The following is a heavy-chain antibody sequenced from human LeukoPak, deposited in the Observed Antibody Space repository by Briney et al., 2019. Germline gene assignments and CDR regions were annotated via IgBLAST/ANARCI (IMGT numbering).Heavy chain of an antibody. V-gene: IGHV5-51*01. CDR3: ARRDRSTWSVDY. D-gene: IGHD6-13*01. Sequence: GASLQISCEVSGYDFTTYWIGWVRQMPGKGLEWMGIIFPGDSDTRYSPSFQGQVTISADKSNSIAYLQWSSLKASDTAMYYCARRDRSTWSVDYWGQGTLVTVSS. CDR1: GYDFTTYW. CDR2: IFPGDSDT. J-gene: IGHJ4*02.